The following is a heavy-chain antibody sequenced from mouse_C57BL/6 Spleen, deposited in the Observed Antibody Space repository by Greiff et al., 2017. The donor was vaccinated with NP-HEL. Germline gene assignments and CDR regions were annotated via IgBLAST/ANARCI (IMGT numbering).Heavy chain of an antibody. CDR3: TSYYYGSSSFAY. CDR2: IDPEDGDT. D-gene: IGHD1-1*01. V-gene: IGHV14-1*01. CDR1: GFNIKDYY. Sequence: EVQLQQSGAELVRPGASVKLSCTASGFNIKDYYMHWVKQRPEQGLEWIGRIDPEDGDTEYAPKFQGKATMTADTSSNTAYLQLSSLTSEDTAVYYCTSYYYGSSSFAYWGQRTLVTVSA. J-gene: IGHJ3*01.